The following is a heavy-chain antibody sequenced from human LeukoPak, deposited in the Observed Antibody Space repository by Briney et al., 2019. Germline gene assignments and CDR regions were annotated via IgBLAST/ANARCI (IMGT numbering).Heavy chain of an antibody. CDR3: AKEKIESIAAAGPYYDY. CDR1: GFTFSIYG. CDR2: ISYDGSNK. Sequence: GRSLRLSCAASGFTFSIYGMHRVRQAPGKGLEWVAVISYDGSNKYYADSVKGRFTISRDNSKNTLYLQMNSPRAEDTAVYYCAKEKIESIAAAGPYYDYWGQGTLVTVSS. D-gene: IGHD6-13*01. V-gene: IGHV3-30*18. J-gene: IGHJ4*02.